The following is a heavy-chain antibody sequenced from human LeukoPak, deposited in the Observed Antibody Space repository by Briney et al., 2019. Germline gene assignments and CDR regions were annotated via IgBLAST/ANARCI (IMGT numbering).Heavy chain of an antibody. CDR2: MYYSGST. V-gene: IGHV4-59*01. CDR1: GGSISSYY. J-gene: IGHJ4*02. Sequence: PSETLSLTCTVSGGSISSYYWSWIRQPPGKGLEWIGYMYYSGSTNYNPSLKSRVTISLDTSNNQFSLKLAYVTAADTAVYYCARAHSSSWYMDYWGQGTLVTVSS. CDR3: ARAHSSSWYMDY. D-gene: IGHD6-13*01.